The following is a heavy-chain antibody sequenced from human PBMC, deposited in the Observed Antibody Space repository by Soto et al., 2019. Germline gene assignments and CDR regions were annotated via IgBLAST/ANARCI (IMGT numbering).Heavy chain of an antibody. Sequence: LRLSCAASGFTFSSYSMNWVRQAPGKGLEWVSYISSSSSTIYYADSVKGRFTISRDNAKNSLYLQMNSLRDEDTAVYYCAREPIAVAGTMSGNPFDIWGQGTMVTVSS. D-gene: IGHD6-19*01. CDR1: GFTFSSYS. CDR3: AREPIAVAGTMSGNPFDI. J-gene: IGHJ3*02. CDR2: ISSSSSTI. V-gene: IGHV3-48*02.